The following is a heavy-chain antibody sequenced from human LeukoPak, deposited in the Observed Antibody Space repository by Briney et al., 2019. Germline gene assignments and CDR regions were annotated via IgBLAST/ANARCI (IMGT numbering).Heavy chain of an antibody. CDR3: ARGASCGGDCYWEDYYFYGMDV. J-gene: IGHJ6*02. CDR1: GGSLSDFY. Sequence: SETLSLTCAVYGGSLSDFYWSWLRQPPGKGLEWIGEMNDFGSTNYNPSLKSRVALSLDTSKNQFSLRLSSVTAADTAVYFCARGASCGGDCYWEDYYFYGMDVWGQGTTVTVSS. D-gene: IGHD2-21*02. CDR2: MNDFGST. V-gene: IGHV4-34*01.